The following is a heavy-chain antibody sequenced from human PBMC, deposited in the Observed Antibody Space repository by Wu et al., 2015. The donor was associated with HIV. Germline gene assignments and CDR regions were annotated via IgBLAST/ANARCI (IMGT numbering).Heavy chain of an antibody. J-gene: IGHJ3*02. CDR3: ARDLSLTRYCSSTSCSDAFDI. Sequence: QVQLVQSGAEVKKPGASVKVSCKASGYTFTSYGISWVRQAPGQGLEWMGWISAYNGNTNYAQKLQGRVAMTTDTSTSTAYMELRSLRSDDTAVYYCARDLSLTRYCSSTSCSDAFDIWGQGTMVTVSS. CDR2: ISAYNGNT. CDR1: GYTFTSYG. V-gene: IGHV1-18*01. D-gene: IGHD2-2*01.